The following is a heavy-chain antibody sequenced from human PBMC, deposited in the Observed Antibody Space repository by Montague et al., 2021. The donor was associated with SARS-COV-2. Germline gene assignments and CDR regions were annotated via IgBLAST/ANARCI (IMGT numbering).Heavy chain of an antibody. J-gene: IGHJ6*02. D-gene: IGHD1-26*01. CDR3: ARDLGGSYVRGMDV. V-gene: IGHV3-74*01. CDR1: GFTFSNYW. CDR2: INPDGSIT. Sequence: SLRLSCAASGFTFSNYWMQWVRQVPGKGLLWVSRINPDGSITDYADSVKGRFTMSRDNADNTLYLQMNSLRAEDTAVYYCARDLGGSYVRGMDVWGQGTTVTVSS.